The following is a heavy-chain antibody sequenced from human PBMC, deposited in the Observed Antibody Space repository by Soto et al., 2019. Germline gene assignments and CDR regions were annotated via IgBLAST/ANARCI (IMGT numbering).Heavy chain of an antibody. J-gene: IGHJ6*02. CDR2: ISYDGSNK. V-gene: IGHV3-30-3*01. CDR1: GFTFSSYA. D-gene: IGHD3-3*01. Sequence: GGSLRLSCAASGFTFSSYAMHWVRQAPGKGLEWVAVISYDGSNKYYADSVKGRFTISRDNSKNTLYLQMNSLRAEDTAVYYCATKDQLYYDFWSGYYPYYYYGMDVWGQGTTVTVSS. CDR3: ATKDQLYYDFWSGYYPYYYYGMDV.